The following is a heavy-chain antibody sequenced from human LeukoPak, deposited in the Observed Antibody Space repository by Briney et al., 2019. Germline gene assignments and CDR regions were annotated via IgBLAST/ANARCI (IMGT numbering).Heavy chain of an antibody. CDR3: ARGRNYFENWGYYYYFDY. CDR2: INSSGGT. CDR1: GGSFRGYY. J-gene: IGHJ4*02. D-gene: IGHD1-26*01. V-gene: IGHV4-34*01. Sequence: SETLSLTCAVCGGSFRGYYWNWIRQSPGKGLEWAGEINSSGGTSYNPSLKSRLTLSVDTSKYQFSLKLNSVTAADTAVYYCARGRNYFENWGYYYYFDYWGQGTLVTVAS.